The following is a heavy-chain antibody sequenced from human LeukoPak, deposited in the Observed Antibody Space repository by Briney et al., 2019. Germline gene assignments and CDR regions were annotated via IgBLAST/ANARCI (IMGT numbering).Heavy chain of an antibody. CDR3: AKAWIQLWGNLDY. J-gene: IGHJ4*02. CDR2: MSGSGGRT. Sequence: PGGSVRLSCAASGFTFSSYGMSWARHAPGKGLEWLSAMSGSGGRTYYEDSVKGRFTISRDNSKNTLYLQMNSLRAEDTAVYYCAKAWIQLWGNLDYWGQGTLVTVSS. D-gene: IGHD5-18*01. CDR1: GFTFSSYG. V-gene: IGHV3-23*01.